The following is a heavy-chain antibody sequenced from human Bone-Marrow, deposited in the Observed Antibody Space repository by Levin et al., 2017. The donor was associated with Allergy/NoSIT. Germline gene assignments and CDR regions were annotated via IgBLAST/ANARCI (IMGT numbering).Heavy chain of an antibody. J-gene: IGHJ6*02. CDR1: GFTFRNYG. V-gene: IGHV3-23*01. Sequence: GGSLRLSCSTSGFTFRNYGMHWVRQAPGKGLEWVSGISGGSDITHYSHSVKGRFTSSRDSSKNTLYLQMNSLRHEDTAVYFCVKGSHLNDTYYYYGRDVWGQVTTVTVSS. CDR2: ISGGSDIT. D-gene: IGHD3-22*01. CDR3: VKGSHLNDTYYYYGRDV.